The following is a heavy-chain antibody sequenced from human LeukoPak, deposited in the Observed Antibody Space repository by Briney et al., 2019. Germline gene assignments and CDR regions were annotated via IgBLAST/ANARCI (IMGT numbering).Heavy chain of an antibody. CDR2: ISSSGSTI. CDR1: GFTFSVYY. CDR3: ARRTSSSRNFDY. J-gene: IGHJ4*02. D-gene: IGHD6-6*01. V-gene: IGHV3-11*01. Sequence: GGSLRLSCAASGFTFSVYYMSWIRQAPGKGLEWVSYISSSGSTIYYADSVKGRFTISRDNAKNSLYLQMNCLRAEDTAVYYCARRTSSSRNFDYWGQGTLVTVSS.